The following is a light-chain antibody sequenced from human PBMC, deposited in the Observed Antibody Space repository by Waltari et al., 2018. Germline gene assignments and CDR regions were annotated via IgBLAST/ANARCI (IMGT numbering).Light chain of an antibody. Sequence: SYELTQPSSVSVSPGQTARVSCSGVVLANKYARWFQQRPGQAPVLVIYKDNERPSGIPERYSSYRSGTTVTLTVSGAQDDDEADYYSYSAADNNGMFGGESKLTVL. J-gene: IGLJ3*02. CDR3: YSAADNNGM. CDR1: VLANKY. V-gene: IGLV3-27*01. CDR2: KDN.